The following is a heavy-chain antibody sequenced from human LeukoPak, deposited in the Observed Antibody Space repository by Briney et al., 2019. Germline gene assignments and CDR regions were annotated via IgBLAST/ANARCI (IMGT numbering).Heavy chain of an antibody. CDR3: AREGYARDYYFDY. CDR2: INPNSGGT. V-gene: IGHV1-2*06. J-gene: IGHJ4*02. Sequence: ASVRVSCKASGYSFTGYYMYWVRQAPGQGLEWMGRINPNSGGTDYAQKFQGRVTMTRDTSTSTVYMELSSLRSEDTAVYYCAREGYARDYYFDYWGQGTLVTVSS. CDR1: GYSFTGYY. D-gene: IGHD2-2*01.